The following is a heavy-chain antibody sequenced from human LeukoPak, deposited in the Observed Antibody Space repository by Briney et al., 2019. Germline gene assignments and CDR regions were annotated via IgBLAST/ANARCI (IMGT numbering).Heavy chain of an antibody. J-gene: IGHJ5*02. Sequence: QTLSLTCAISGDSVSSNSVTWHWIRQSPSRGLEWLGRTYYRSTWYNDYAVSVRGRITVNPDTSKNQFSLHLNSVTPEDTAVYYCARRLTQYDCFDPWGQGILVTVSS. D-gene: IGHD2-2*01. CDR2: TYYRSTWYN. CDR3: ARRLTQYDCFDP. CDR1: GDSVSSNSVT. V-gene: IGHV6-1*01.